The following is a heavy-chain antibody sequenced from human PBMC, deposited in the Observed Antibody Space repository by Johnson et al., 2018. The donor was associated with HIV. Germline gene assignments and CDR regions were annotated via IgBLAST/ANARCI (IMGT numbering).Heavy chain of an antibody. CDR1: GFTFDDYG. D-gene: IGHD1-26*01. CDR3: AKAWELLGRRAALDI. CDR2: IIPSGTGT. V-gene: IGHV3-23*04. J-gene: IGHJ3*02. Sequence: VQLVESGGGVVRPGGSLRLSCAASGFTFDDYGMRWVRQAPGKGLEWVSGIIPSGTGTHYADSVEGRFTISRDNSRNTVYLQINSLRAEDTAMYYCAKAWELLGRRAALDIWGQGTMVTVSS.